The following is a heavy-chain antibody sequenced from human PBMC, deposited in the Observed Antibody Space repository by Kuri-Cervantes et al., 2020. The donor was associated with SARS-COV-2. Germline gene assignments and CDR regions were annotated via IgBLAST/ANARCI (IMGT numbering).Heavy chain of an antibody. J-gene: IGHJ4*02. D-gene: IGHD1-1*01. CDR3: VRDGDHWNFDY. CDR1: GVTFSSYW. CDR2: INPDGSYT. V-gene: IGHV3-74*01. Sequence: SLSHFCADSGVTFSSYWMSWVRQAPGKGLVWVSRINPDGSYTNNADSVKGRFTLSRDNAKNMLFLQMNRLRAEDTAVYYCVRDGDHWNFDYWGQGTVVTVSS.